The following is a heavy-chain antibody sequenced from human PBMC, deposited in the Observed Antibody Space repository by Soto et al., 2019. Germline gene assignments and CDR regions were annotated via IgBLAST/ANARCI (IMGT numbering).Heavy chain of an antibody. J-gene: IGHJ3*02. D-gene: IGHD2-21*02. CDR2: ISAYNGNT. Sequence: ASVKVSCKASGYTFTSYGISWVRQAPGQGLEWMGWISAYNGNTNYAQKLQGRVTMTTDTSTSTAYMELSSLRSDDTAVYYCARAIVVVTAALDAFDIWGQGTMVTVSS. CDR1: GYTFTSYG. CDR3: ARAIVVVTAALDAFDI. V-gene: IGHV1-18*01.